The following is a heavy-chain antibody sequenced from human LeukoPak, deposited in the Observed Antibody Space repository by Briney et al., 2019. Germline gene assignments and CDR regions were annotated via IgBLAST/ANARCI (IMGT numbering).Heavy chain of an antibody. CDR2: ISYDGSNK. D-gene: IGHD6-13*01. CDR3: ARGEYSSSWISNFDY. CDR1: GFTFSSYA. Sequence: GRSLRLSCAASGFTFSSYAMHWVRQAPGKGLEWVAVISYDGSNKYYADSVKGRFTISRDNSKNTLYLQMNSLRAEDTAVYYCARGEYSSSWISNFDYWGQGTLVTVSS. J-gene: IGHJ4*02. V-gene: IGHV3-30*01.